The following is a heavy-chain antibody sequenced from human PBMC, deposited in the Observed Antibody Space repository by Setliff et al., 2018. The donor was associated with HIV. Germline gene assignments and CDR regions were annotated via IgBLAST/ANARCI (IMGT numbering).Heavy chain of an antibody. J-gene: IGHJ4*02. CDR3: LRGGSFGDIPNC. V-gene: IGHV3-21*06. Sequence: GGSLRLSCAASGFTFSAYSMNWVRQVPGKGLEWVSCISTGGNFIYYADSVKGRFTVSRDNAKNSLYLQMNSLRAGDTAVYYCLRGGSFGDIPNCWGQGTLVTVSS. CDR1: GFTFSAYS. CDR2: ISTGGNFI. D-gene: IGHD4-17*01.